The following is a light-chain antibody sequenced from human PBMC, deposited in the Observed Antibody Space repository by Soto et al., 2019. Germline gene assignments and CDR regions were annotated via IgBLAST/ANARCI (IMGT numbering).Light chain of an antibody. CDR3: QEYVIGE. CDR2: GAS. Sequence: CRASQSVSSSYLAWYQQKPGQAPRLLIYGASSRATGIPDRFSGSGSRTDFTLTIGILEAEHFAVYCGQEYVIGEFGQGTKVDIK. CDR1: QSVSSSY. J-gene: IGKJ1*01. V-gene: IGKV3-20*01.